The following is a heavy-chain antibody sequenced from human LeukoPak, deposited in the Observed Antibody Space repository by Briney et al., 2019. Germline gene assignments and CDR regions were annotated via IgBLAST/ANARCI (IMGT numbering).Heavy chain of an antibody. J-gene: IGHJ6*02. V-gene: IGHV3-23*01. CDR2: ISGSGGTT. Sequence: GGSLRLSCAASGFTFNNYAMNWVHQAPGKGLEWVSVISGSGGTTYYADSVKGRFTISRDSSKNTLYLQMNSLRAEDTAVYYCAKVSGGGLYYDGMDVWGQGTTVTVSS. CDR1: GFTFNNYA. D-gene: IGHD1-14*01. CDR3: AKVSGGGLYYDGMDV.